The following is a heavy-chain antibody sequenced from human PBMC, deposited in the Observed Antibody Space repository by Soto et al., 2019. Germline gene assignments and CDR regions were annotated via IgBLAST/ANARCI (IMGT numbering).Heavy chain of an antibody. CDR2: IYYSGST. Sequence: QVQLQESGPGLVKPSQTLSLTCTVSGGSISSGGYYWSWIRQHPGKGLGWIVYIYYSGSTYYNPSLTSRVTISVDTSKNQFSLKLSSVTAADTAVYYCARGGIAAAAPPDYWGQGTLVTVSS. CDR3: ARGGIAAAAPPDY. D-gene: IGHD6-13*01. V-gene: IGHV4-31*03. CDR1: GGSISSGGYY. J-gene: IGHJ4*02.